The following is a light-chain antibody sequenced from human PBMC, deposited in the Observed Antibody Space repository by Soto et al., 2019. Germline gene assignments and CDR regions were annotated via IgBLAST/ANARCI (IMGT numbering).Light chain of an antibody. Sequence: VIPHSPRTLSFSPGDRATHSCSGSQSVSSYLAWYQQKTGQAPRLLIYDASTRATGIPDRLSGSGSGTEFTLTISRLEPEDFAVDYCQQYSNWPITCGQGTRLEIK. CDR3: QQYSNWPIT. CDR1: QSVSSY. CDR2: DAS. J-gene: IGKJ5*01. V-gene: IGKV3-11*01.